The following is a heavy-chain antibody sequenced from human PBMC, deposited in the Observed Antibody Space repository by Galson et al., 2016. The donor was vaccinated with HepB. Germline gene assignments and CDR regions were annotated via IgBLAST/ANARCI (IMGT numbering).Heavy chain of an antibody. CDR2: ISYNGNKT. CDR1: GFRFRTHA. Sequence: SLRLSCAASGFRFRTHATHWVRQAPGKGLEWVSVISYNGNKTSYGDSVRGRFTISRDNAKNTLYLDMKNLRPDDTALYYCGRDRGDYIDYWGQGTLVTVSS. D-gene: IGHD4-17*01. V-gene: IGHV3-30-3*01. J-gene: IGHJ4*02. CDR3: GRDRGDYIDY.